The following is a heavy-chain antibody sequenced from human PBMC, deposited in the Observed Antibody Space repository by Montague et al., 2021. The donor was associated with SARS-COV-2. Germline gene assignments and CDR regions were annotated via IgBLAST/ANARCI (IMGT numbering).Heavy chain of an antibody. V-gene: IGHV4-4*07. CDR2: IYPSGNT. J-gene: IGHJ4*02. CDR3: ATGDRAFDF. D-gene: IGHD2-21*01. CDR1: GGPISNWH. Sequence: SETLSLTCTVSGGPISNWHCYWIRQAGGKGLEFIGRIYPSGNTNXSPSLKSRVTMSLDTSKNELSLRLTSMTAADTAVYYCATGDRAFDFWGQGTLVTVSS.